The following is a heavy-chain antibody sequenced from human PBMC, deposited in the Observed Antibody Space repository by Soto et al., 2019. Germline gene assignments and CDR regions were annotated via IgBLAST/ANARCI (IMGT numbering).Heavy chain of an antibody. CDR3: AKLLSGTRSFDY. CDR1: GFTFSNYG. Sequence: GGSLRLSCAASGFTFSNYGMHWVRQAPGKGLESVAVIWYDGTNKYYADSVKGRFTISRDNSKNTMYLQMNSLRAEDTAVYYCAKLLSGTRSFDYWGQGTQVTVSS. D-gene: IGHD2-2*01. V-gene: IGHV3-33*06. CDR2: IWYDGTNK. J-gene: IGHJ4*02.